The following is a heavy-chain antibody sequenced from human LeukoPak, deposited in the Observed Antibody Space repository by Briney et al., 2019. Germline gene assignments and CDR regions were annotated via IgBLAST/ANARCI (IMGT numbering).Heavy chain of an antibody. J-gene: IGHJ4*02. CDR1: GFTFSSYW. Sequence: GGSLRLSCAASGFTFSSYWMSWVRQAPGKGLEWVANIKQDGSEKYYVDSVKGRFTISRDNAKNSLYLQMNSLRAEDTAVYYCARDARWSIAAAGTHFGYWGQGTLVTVSS. V-gene: IGHV3-7*01. CDR3: ARDARWSIAAAGTHFGY. D-gene: IGHD6-13*01. CDR2: IKQDGSEK.